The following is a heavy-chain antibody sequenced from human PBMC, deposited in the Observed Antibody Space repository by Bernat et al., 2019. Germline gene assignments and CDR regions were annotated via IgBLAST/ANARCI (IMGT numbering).Heavy chain of an antibody. CDR2: ISSNGGST. CDR3: ARVGGGSYYLRGYYYGMDV. J-gene: IGHJ6*02. CDR1: GFTFSSYA. D-gene: IGHD1-26*01. V-gene: IGHV3-64*01. Sequence: EVQLVESGGGLVQPGGSLRLSCAASGFTFSSYAMHWVRQAPGKGLEYVSAISSNGGSTYYANSVKGRFTISRDNSKNTLYLQMGRLRAEDMAVYYCARVGGGSYYLRGYYYGMDVWGQGTTVTVSS.